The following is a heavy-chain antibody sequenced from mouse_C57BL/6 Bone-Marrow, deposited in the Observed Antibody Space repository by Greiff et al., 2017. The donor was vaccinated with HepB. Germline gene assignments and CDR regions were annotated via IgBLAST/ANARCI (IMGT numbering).Heavy chain of an antibody. D-gene: IGHD2-3*01. V-gene: IGHV2-3*01. J-gene: IGHJ4*01. CDR2: IWGDGST. Sequence: VMLVESGPGLVAPSQSLSITCTVSGFSLTSYGVSWVRQPPGTGLEWLGVIWGDGSTKYHSALISRLSISKDNSKSQVFLKLNSLQTDDTATYYCAKWDGYYVYFFYAMDYWGQGTSVTVSS. CDR3: AKWDGYYVYFFYAMDY. CDR1: GFSLTSYG.